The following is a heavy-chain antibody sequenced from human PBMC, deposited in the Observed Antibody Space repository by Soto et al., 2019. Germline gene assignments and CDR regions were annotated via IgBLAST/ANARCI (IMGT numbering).Heavy chain of an antibody. CDR2: ISGSGDST. V-gene: IGHV3-23*01. CDR3: AKDYSGSDSVGYDY. Sequence: PGGSMILSCAASGLTFSSYAMGWVRQAPGKGLEWVSTISGSGDSTYYADSVKGRFTISRDNSKNTLYVQMNSLRAEDTAVYYCAKDYSGSDSVGYDYWGQGTLVTVSS. CDR1: GLTFSSYA. D-gene: IGHD1-26*01. J-gene: IGHJ4*02.